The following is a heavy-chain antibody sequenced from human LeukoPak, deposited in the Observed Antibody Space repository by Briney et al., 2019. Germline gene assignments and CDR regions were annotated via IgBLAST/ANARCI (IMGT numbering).Heavy chain of an antibody. CDR2: IWYDGSNK. Sequence: GGSLRLSCAASGFTFSSYGMHWVRQAPGKGLEWVAVIWYDGSNKYYADSVKGRFTISRDNSKNTLYLQMNSLRAEDTAVYYCARDPFRRAWFGETWFDPWGQGTLVTVSS. V-gene: IGHV3-33*01. D-gene: IGHD3-10*01. J-gene: IGHJ5*02. CDR3: ARDPFRRAWFGETWFDP. CDR1: GFTFSSYG.